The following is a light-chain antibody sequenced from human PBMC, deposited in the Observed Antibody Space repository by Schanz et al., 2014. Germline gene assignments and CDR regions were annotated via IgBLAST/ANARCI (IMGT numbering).Light chain of an antibody. CDR3: SSYAGSRV. CDR1: SSDVGGYNF. J-gene: IGLJ3*02. V-gene: IGLV2-8*01. Sequence: QSVLTQPPSASGSPGQSVTISCTGTSSDVGGYNFVSWYQQIPGKAPKLMIYKVTQRPSGVPDRFSGSKSGNTASLTVSGLQAEDEADYYCSSYAGSRVFGGGTKLTVL. CDR2: KVT.